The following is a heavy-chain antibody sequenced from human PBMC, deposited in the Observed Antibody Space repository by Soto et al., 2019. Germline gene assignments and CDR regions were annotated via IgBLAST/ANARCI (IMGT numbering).Heavy chain of an antibody. CDR1: GFTFSSYS. CDR2: IGSSSSYI. V-gene: IGHV3-21*01. D-gene: IGHD3-9*01. J-gene: IGHJ6*02. CDR3: ARDRRSIDRSNSYYGRDV. Sequence: GGSLRLSCAASGFTFSSYSMNWVRQAPGKGLEWVSSIGSSSSYIYYADSVKGRFTISRDNAKNSLYLQMNSLRAEDTAVYYCARDRRSIDRSNSYYGRDVWGQGTTVTVSS.